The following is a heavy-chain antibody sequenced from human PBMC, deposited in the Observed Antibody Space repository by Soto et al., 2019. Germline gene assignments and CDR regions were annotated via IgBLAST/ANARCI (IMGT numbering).Heavy chain of an antibody. CDR2: FDPEDGET. D-gene: IGHD1-26*01. CDR1: GYTPTELS. J-gene: IGHJ4*02. V-gene: IGHV1-24*01. Sequence: GAPVKVSCQVSGYTPTELSMHWVRQAPGKGLEWMGGFDPEDGETIYAQKFQGRVTMTEDTSTDTAYMELSSLRSEDTAVYYCATDPPQVGIVGAPTGIFAYWGQGTLVTVSS. CDR3: ATDPPQVGIVGAPTGIFAY.